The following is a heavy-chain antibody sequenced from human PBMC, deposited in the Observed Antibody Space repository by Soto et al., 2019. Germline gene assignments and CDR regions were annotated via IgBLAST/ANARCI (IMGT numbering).Heavy chain of an antibody. CDR2: IYYSGTT. Sequence: QLLLQESGPGLVKPSETLSLICTVSGGSITSRNYYWGWIRQPPGKGLEWIGTIYYSGTTYYNPSLKSRVSLSTATSNKPSSLTLGSMTAADTAFYYCARPARDDWHYYYGLDVWGQGTTVTVSS. CDR3: ARPARDDWHYYYGLDV. CDR1: GGSITSRNYY. D-gene: IGHD3-9*01. V-gene: IGHV4-39*01. J-gene: IGHJ6*02.